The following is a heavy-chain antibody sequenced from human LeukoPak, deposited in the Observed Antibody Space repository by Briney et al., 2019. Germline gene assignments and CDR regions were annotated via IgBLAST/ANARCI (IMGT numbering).Heavy chain of an antibody. V-gene: IGHV4-61*02. CDR1: SVSITRGDYY. CDR3: ARDVGAVAGNFDY. CDR2: VYPSGST. J-gene: IGHJ4*02. Sequence: KPSEALSLTCTVSSVSITRGDYYWSWIRQPAGKGLEWIGRVYPSGSTNYNPSLKSRVSISIDTSKNQFSLKLSSVTAADTAVYYCARDVGAVAGNFDYWGQGTLVTVSS. D-gene: IGHD6-19*01.